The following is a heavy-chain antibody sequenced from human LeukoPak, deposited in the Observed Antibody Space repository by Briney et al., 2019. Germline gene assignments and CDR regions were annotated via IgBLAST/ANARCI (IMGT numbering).Heavy chain of an antibody. J-gene: IGHJ4*02. Sequence: GGSLRLSCAASGFTFSSYWMSWVRQAPGKGLEWVANIKQDGSEKYYVDSVKGRFTISRDNAKNSLYLQMNSLRAEDTAVYYCARLGNVLRYFDWLLTGEDYWGQGTLVTVSS. CDR2: IKQDGSEK. D-gene: IGHD3-9*01. CDR1: GFTFSSYW. CDR3: ARLGNVLRYFDWLLTGEDY. V-gene: IGHV3-7*01.